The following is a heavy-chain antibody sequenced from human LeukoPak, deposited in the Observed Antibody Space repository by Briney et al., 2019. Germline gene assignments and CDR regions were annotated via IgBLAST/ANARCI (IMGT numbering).Heavy chain of an antibody. D-gene: IGHD5-24*01. CDR1: GYTFTSYY. CDR3: AREGWLQRRSWFDP. CDR2: ISAYNGNT. Sequence: ASVKVSCKASGYTFTSYYIHWVRQAPGQGLEWMGWISAYNGNTNYAQKLQGRVTMTTDTSTSTAYMELRSLRSDDTAVYYCAREGWLQRRSWFDPWGQGTLVTVSS. V-gene: IGHV1-18*04. J-gene: IGHJ5*02.